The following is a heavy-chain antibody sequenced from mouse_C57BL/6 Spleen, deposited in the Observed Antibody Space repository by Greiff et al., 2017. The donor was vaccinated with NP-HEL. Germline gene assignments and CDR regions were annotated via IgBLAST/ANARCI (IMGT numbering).Heavy chain of an antibody. Sequence: VQLQQPGAELVMPGASVKLSCKASGYTFTSYWMHWVKQRPGQGLEWIGEIDPSDSYTNYNQKFKGKSTLTVDKSSSTAYMQLSSLTSEDSAVYYCARGGCYFFVWGTGTTVTVSS. J-gene: IGHJ1*03. CDR1: GYTFTSYW. V-gene: IGHV1-69*01. D-gene: IGHD1-1*02. CDR2: IDPSDSYT. CDR3: ARGGCYFFV.